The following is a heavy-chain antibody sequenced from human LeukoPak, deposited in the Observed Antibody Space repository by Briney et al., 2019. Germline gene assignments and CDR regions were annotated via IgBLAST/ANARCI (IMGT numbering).Heavy chain of an antibody. Sequence: SETLSLTCNVSGYSISNGYYWGWIRQSPGKGLEWIGYIYDIGSTTYNPSLKSRVTISVDPSKNQFSLKLSSVTAADTAVYYCARVRMGIFDYWGQGTLVTVSS. CDR3: ARVRMGIFDY. CDR2: IYDIGST. D-gene: IGHD7-27*01. V-gene: IGHV4-61*01. J-gene: IGHJ4*02. CDR1: GYSISNGYY.